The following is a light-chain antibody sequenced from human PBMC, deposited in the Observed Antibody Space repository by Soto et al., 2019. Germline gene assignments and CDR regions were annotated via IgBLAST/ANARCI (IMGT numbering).Light chain of an antibody. Sequence: EVVLSQSPSTLSVSPGEEATLSCRASQSVGNNVAWYQQKPGQVPSLLIYGASTRATGIPARFSGSGSGTEFTLTIRSLQSEDFAVYYCQQYKSWPPITFGQGARLEI. V-gene: IGKV3-15*01. J-gene: IGKJ5*01. CDR1: QSVGNN. CDR3: QQYKSWPPIT. CDR2: GAS.